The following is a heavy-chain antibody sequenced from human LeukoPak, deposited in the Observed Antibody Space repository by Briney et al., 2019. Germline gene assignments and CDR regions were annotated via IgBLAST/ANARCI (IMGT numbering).Heavy chain of an antibody. J-gene: IGHJ4*02. CDR2: INSDGSST. CDR1: GFTFSSYW. V-gene: IGHV3-74*01. CDR3: AKAGFGYTTDY. Sequence: PGGSLRLSCAASGFTFSSYWMHWVRQAPGKGLVWVSRINSDGSSTSYADSVKGRFTISRDNAKNTLYLQMNSLRAEDTAVYYCAKAGFGYTTDYWGQGTLVTVSS. D-gene: IGHD3-16*02.